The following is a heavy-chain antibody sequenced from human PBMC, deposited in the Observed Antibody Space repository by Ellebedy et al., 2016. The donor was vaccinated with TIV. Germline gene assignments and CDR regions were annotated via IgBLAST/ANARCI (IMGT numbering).Heavy chain of an antibody. CDR2: MNPNSGST. Sequence: ASVKVSXXASGYTFTGYDINWVRQATGQGLEWMGWMNPNSGSTGYAQKFQGRATMTRNTSISTAYMELSSLRSEDTAVYYCAREYYYDSNGYYVYWGQGTLVTVSS. V-gene: IGHV1-8*01. J-gene: IGHJ4*02. CDR3: AREYYYDSNGYYVY. D-gene: IGHD3-22*01. CDR1: GYTFTGYD.